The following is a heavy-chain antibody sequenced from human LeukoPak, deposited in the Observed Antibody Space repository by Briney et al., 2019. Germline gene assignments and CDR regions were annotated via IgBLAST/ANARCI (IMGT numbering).Heavy chain of an antibody. D-gene: IGHD3-22*01. CDR1: GGSISISSYY. CDR2: IYYSGNT. V-gene: IGHV4-39*07. CDR3: AGLYYYDSSGYHAHFDY. J-gene: IGHJ4*02. Sequence: SETLSLTCTVSGGSISISSYYWGWIRQPPGKGLEWIGSIYYSGNTYYNPSLKSRVTILVDTSKSQFSLKLSSVTAADTAVYYCAGLYYYDSSGYHAHFDYWGQGTLVTVSS.